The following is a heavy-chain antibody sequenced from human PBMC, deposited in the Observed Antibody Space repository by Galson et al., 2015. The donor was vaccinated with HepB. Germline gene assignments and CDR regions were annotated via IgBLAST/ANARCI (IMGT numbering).Heavy chain of an antibody. CDR3: ARGALVVVVDANPNNWFDP. CDR1: GYTFISYG. J-gene: IGHJ5*02. D-gene: IGHD2-15*01. V-gene: IGHV1-18*04. CDR2: SSAYNHYT. Sequence: QSGAEVKKPGASVKVSCKASGYTFISYGITWVRQAPGQGLEWMGWSSAYNHYTNYAQKLQGRVTMTTDTSTSTAYMELRSLRSDDTAVYYCARGALVVVVDANPNNWFDPWGQGTLVTVSS.